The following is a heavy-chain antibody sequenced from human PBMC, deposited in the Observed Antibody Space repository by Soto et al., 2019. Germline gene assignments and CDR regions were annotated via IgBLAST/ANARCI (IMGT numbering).Heavy chain of an antibody. Sequence: ASVKVSCKVSGYTLTELSMHWVRQAPGKGLEWMGGFDPEDGETIYAQKFQGRVTMTEDTSTDTAYMELSSLRSEDTAVYYCSAPPEKLVRYAFDLWGQGTMVTVSS. D-gene: IGHD6-13*01. V-gene: IGHV1-24*01. CDR2: FDPEDGET. CDR1: GYTLTELS. CDR3: SAPPEKLVRYAFDL. J-gene: IGHJ3*01.